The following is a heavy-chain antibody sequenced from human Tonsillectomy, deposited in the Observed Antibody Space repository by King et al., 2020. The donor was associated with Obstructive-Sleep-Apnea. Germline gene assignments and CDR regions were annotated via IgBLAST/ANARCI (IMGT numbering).Heavy chain of an antibody. CDR1: GFTFSSYA. V-gene: IGHV3-30-3*01. CDR3: AGDRYSGSGYYLVVDY. CDR2: ISYDGSND. J-gene: IGHJ4*02. D-gene: IGHD3-22*01. Sequence: VQLVESGGGVVQPGRSLRLSCAASGFTFSSYALHWVRQAPGKGLEWVAVISYDGSNDFYTDSVKGRFSISRDNSKNTLYLQMNSLRAEDTAVYYCAGDRYSGSGYYLVVDYWGQGTLVTVSS.